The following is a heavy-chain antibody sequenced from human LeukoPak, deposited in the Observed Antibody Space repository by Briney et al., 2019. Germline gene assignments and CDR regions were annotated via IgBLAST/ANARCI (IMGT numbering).Heavy chain of an antibody. D-gene: IGHD3-3*01. Sequence: KPSETLSLTCTVSGGSISSYYWSWIRQPPGKGLEWIGYIYYSGSTDYNPSLKSRVTISVDTSRNQFSLSLSSVTAADTAVYYCARGYDWFDYWGQGTLVTVSS. J-gene: IGHJ4*02. CDR3: ARGYDWFDY. CDR1: GGSISSYY. V-gene: IGHV4-59*12. CDR2: IYYSGST.